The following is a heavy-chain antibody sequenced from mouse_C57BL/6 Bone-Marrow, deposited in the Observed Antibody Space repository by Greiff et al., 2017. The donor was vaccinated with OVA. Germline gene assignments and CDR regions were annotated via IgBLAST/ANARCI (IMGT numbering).Heavy chain of an antibody. CDR3: ARAPYYGSSPYYAMDY. V-gene: IGHV1-72*01. CDR2: IDPNSGGT. Sequence: QVQLQQSGAELVKPGASVKLSCKASGYTFTSYWMHWVKQRPGRGLEWIGRIDPNSGGTKYNEKFKSKATLPVDKPSSTSYMQLSSLTAEDSAVYYCARAPYYGSSPYYAMDYWGQGTSVTVSS. D-gene: IGHD1-1*01. CDR1: GYTFTSYW. J-gene: IGHJ4*01.